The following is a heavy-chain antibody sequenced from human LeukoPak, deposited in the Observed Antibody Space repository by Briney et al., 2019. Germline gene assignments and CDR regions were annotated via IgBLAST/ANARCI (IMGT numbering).Heavy chain of an antibody. Sequence: GGSLKLSCAASGFTVTSNYMNWVRQAPGKGLEWVSLISTDGDTSYADSVKGRFTISRDDSKNTLYLQMNTLKAEDTAVYYCARAEALIAAAGTDYYYMDVWGKGTTVTISS. CDR3: ARAEALIAAAGTDYYYMDV. CDR1: GFTVTSNY. J-gene: IGHJ6*03. CDR2: ISTDGDT. D-gene: IGHD6-13*01. V-gene: IGHV3-66*01.